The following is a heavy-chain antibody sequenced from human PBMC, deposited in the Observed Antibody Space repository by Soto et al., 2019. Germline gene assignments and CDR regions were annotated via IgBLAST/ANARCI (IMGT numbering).Heavy chain of an antibody. CDR3: ATDRTYYDSSGDPEF. V-gene: IGHV1-18*01. CDR1: GYTFTNYG. CDR2: SSTYTGNT. D-gene: IGHD3-22*01. Sequence: QVQLVQSGAEVKRPGASVKVSCKASGYTFTNYGISWVRQAPGQGLEWMGWSSTYTGNTIYAQKFQARVTMTTEKATKTAYMELKNLRSDDTALYYCATDRTYYDSSGDPEFWGQGTLVTVSS. J-gene: IGHJ4*02.